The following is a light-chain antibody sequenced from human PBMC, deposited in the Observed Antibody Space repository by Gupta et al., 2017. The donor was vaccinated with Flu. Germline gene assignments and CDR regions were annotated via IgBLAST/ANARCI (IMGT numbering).Light chain of an antibody. CDR3: AAWDDSLNGDG. V-gene: IGLV1-44*01. CDR2: TNN. J-gene: IGLJ1*01. CDR1: SSNIGSNT. Sequence: QSVLTQPPSASETPGQRVTISCSGSSSNIGSNTVNWYQQLPGTAPKVLIYTNNQRPSGVPDRFAGSKSGTSASLAISGLQSEDEADDDCAAWDDSLNGDGFGTGTKVTVL.